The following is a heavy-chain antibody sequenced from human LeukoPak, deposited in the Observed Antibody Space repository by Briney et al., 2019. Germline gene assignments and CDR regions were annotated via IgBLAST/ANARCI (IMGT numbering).Heavy chain of an antibody. CDR3: ARRSEIMVITSNYFDY. D-gene: IGHD3-16*01. CDR2: LYYGGSI. CDR1: GVSVSSSNSY. V-gene: IGHV4-39*01. J-gene: IGHJ4*02. Sequence: SETLSLTCTVSGVSVSSSNSYWGWIRQPPGKGLEWVGSLYYGGSIYCNPSLKSRVTISVDTSKNQLSLRLTSVTAADTAVYYCARRSEIMVITSNYFDYWGQGTLVTVSS.